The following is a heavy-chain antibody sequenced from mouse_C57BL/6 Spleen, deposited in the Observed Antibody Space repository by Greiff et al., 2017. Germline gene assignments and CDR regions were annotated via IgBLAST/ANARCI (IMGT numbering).Heavy chain of an antibody. V-gene: IGHV1-64*01. CDR3: ARDGYYSYYAMDY. D-gene: IGHD2-3*01. J-gene: IGHJ4*01. CDR1: GYTFTSYW. Sequence: QVQLQQSGAELVKPGASVKLSCKASGYTFTSYWMHWVKQRPGQGLEWIGMIHPNSGSTNYNEKFKSKATLTVDKSSSTAYMQLSSLTSEDSAVYYCARDGYYSYYAMDYWGQGTSVTVSS. CDR2: IHPNSGST.